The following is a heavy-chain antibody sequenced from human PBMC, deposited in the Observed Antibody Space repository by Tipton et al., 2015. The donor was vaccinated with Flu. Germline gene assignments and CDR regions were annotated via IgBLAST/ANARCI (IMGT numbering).Heavy chain of an antibody. D-gene: IGHD1-26*01. V-gene: IGHV3-23*01. CDR1: GFTFSKSA. Sequence: SLRLSCAASGFTFSKSALSWVRQAPGKGLEWVSAFGGNGGTYYADSVKGRFTISRDNSKNTLYLQMNSLRAEDTAVYYCAKEGGWELSSPHFDYWGQGTLVIVSS. CDR2: FGGNGGT. J-gene: IGHJ4*02. CDR3: AKEGGWELSSPHFDY.